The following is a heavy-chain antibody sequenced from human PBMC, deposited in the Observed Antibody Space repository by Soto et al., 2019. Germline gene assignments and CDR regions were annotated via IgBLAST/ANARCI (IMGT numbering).Heavy chain of an antibody. D-gene: IGHD3-10*01. CDR3: ARDVSSDTTGFRGYDL. CDR2: LIPIFVSA. J-gene: IGHJ4*02. Sequence: QLHLVQSGAEVKKAGSSVKVSCKASGGTVSSYAITWVRQAPGKGPEWMGVLIPIFVSAHYAPKFQGRITITADESTSTAYMALSGLTSEVPAIYYCARDVSSDTTGFRGYDLWGQGAQGAVSS. V-gene: IGHV1-69*01. CDR1: GGTVSSYA.